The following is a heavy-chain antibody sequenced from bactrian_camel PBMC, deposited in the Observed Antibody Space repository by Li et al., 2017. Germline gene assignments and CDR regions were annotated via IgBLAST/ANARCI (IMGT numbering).Heavy chain of an antibody. J-gene: IGHJ6*01. CDR2: IESDGST. Sequence: HVQLVESGGGSVQTGGSLRLSCAASGFTDTGSRVCMAWFRQAPGKEREGVATIESDGSTSYTDSVKGRFTISQDNAKNHLYLQMNSLKPEDTAMYYCVVGLCAYCSGGRCYPEPFGYWGRGTQVTVS. V-gene: IGHV3S26*01. D-gene: IGHD2*01. CDR3: VVGLCAYCSGGRCYPEPFGY. CDR1: GFTDTGSRVC.